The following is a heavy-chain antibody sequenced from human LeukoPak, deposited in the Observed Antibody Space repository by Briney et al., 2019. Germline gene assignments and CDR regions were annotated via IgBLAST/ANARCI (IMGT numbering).Heavy chain of an antibody. D-gene: IGHD4-11*01. CDR2: INHSGST. Sequence: SETLSLTCTVSGGSISSSSYYWSWIRQPPGKGLEWIGEINHSGSTNYNPSLKSRVTISVDTSKNQFSLKLSSVTAADTAVYYCARGYSNYYYYYYMDVWGKGTTVTVSS. V-gene: IGHV4-39*07. CDR1: GGSISSSSYY. CDR3: ARGYSNYYYYYYMDV. J-gene: IGHJ6*03.